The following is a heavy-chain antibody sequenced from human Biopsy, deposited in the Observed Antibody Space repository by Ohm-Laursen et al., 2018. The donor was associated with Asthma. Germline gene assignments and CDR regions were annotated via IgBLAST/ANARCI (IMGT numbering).Heavy chain of an antibody. CDR2: IYYSGST. J-gene: IGHJ6*02. V-gene: IGHV4-39*01. CDR1: SGSGGYMRCGNYY. D-gene: IGHD6-13*01. CDR3: VRGSSSWHHGPFHYYYGLDV. Sequence: SETLSLTCSLSSGSGGYMRCGNYYWGWIRQPPGKGLEWIGSIYYSGSTYYNPSLESGATVSAATSKNQFSLKLTSVTAADTAVYYCVRGSSSWHHGPFHYYYGLDVWGQGTTATVSS.